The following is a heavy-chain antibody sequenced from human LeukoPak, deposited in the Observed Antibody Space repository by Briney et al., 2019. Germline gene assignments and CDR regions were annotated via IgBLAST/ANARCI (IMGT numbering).Heavy chain of an antibody. Sequence: PGGSLRLSCAASGFTFSSYWMHWVRQAPGKRLVWVSRIKSDGSSTSYADSVKGRFTISRDNAKNTLYLQMNSLRAEDTAVYYCAPYYYDSSGYNAFDIWGQGTVVTVSS. J-gene: IGHJ3*02. D-gene: IGHD3-22*01. CDR2: IKSDGSST. CDR1: GFTFSSYW. V-gene: IGHV3-74*01. CDR3: APYYYDSSGYNAFDI.